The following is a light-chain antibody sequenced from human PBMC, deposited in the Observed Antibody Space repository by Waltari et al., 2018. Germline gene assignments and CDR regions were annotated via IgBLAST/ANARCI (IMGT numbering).Light chain of an antibody. J-gene: IGKJ2*01. CDR1: QSSSTW. V-gene: IGKV1-5*03. CDR2: EAS. CDR3: QQYDSDSIT. Sequence: DIQMTQSPSTLSASVGDRVTISCRASQSSSTWLAWYQQKPVKAPQLLIYEASNLENGVPSRFSGSGSGTDFTLTISSLQADDFATYYCQQYDSDSITFGQGTKLEI.